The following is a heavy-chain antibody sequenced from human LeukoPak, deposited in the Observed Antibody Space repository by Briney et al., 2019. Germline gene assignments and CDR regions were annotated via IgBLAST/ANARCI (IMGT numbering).Heavy chain of an antibody. V-gene: IGHV3-73*01. Sequence: GGSLRLSCATSGFTVSGSAIHWVRQASGKGLEWVGRIRSKANSYATTDVASVRGRFSISRDDSKDTAYLQMNSLKTEDTAVYYCTRPSYDSSVSGVVYWGQGTLVTVSS. J-gene: IGHJ4*02. D-gene: IGHD3-22*01. CDR1: GFTVSGSA. CDR2: IRSKANSYAT. CDR3: TRPSYDSSVSGVVY.